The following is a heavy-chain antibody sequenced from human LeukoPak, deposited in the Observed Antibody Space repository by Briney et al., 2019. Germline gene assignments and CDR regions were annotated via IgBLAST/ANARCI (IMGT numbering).Heavy chain of an antibody. J-gene: IGHJ4*02. CDR2: IYHSGST. CDR3: ARDPTTLTPFDY. D-gene: IGHD4-17*01. CDR1: GYSISSGYY. V-gene: IGHV4-38-2*02. Sequence: NPSETLSLTCTVSGYSISSGYYWGWVRQVPGKGLEWIGSIYHSGSTFYNPSLKSRVTISVDTSTNQFSLHLNSVTAADTAVYFCARDPTTLTPFDYWGQGALVTVSS.